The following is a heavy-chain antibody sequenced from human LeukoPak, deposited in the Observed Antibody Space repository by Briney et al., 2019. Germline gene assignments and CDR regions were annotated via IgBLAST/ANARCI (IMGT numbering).Heavy chain of an antibody. Sequence: GASVKVSCKASGYTFTGYYMHWVRQAPGQGLEWMGRINPNSGGTNYAQRFQGRVTMTRDTSISTAYMELSRLRSDDTAVYYCARAGVDSSGLEVDYWGQGTLVTVSS. J-gene: IGHJ4*02. CDR3: ARAGVDSSGLEVDY. V-gene: IGHV1-2*06. D-gene: IGHD3-22*01. CDR1: GYTFTGYY. CDR2: INPNSGGT.